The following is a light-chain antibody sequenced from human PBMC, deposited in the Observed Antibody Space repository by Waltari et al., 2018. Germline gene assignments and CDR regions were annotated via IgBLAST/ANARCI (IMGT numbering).Light chain of an antibody. Sequence: DIQMTQSPSSVSASVGDRVTLTCRASQGINSRLDWYQQKPGKAPKLVIYDASRLHSGVPSRFSGSGSGTEFTLTISSLQPEDFATYYCQQVDSFPRTFGQGTKVEVK. CDR3: QQVDSFPRT. CDR1: QGINSR. CDR2: DAS. V-gene: IGKV1-12*01. J-gene: IGKJ1*01.